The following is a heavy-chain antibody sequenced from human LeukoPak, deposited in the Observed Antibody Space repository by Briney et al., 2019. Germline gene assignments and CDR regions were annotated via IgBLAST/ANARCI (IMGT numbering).Heavy chain of an antibody. V-gene: IGHV3-33*01. CDR2: TWNDGSNK. CDR3: ARDRGYTYGHPFDY. Sequence: PGGSLRLSCPASGFTFSSFSMHWVRLAPGKGLEWVALTWNDGSNKYYADSVKGRFTISRDNSKNTLYLQMNSLGGEDTAVYYCARDRGYTYGHPFDYWGQGTLVTVSS. CDR1: GFTFSSFS. D-gene: IGHD5-18*01. J-gene: IGHJ4*02.